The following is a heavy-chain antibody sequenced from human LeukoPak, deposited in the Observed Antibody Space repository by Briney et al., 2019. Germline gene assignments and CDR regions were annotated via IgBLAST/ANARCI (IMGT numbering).Heavy chain of an antibody. Sequence: PSETLSLTCTVSGGSISSSSYYWGWIRQPPGKGLEWIGSIYYSGSTYYNPSLKSRVTISVDTPKNQFSLKLSSVTAADTAVYYCARLAEGLLGWSGSLQYYFDYWGQGTLVTVSS. CDR1: GGSISSSSYY. J-gene: IGHJ4*02. CDR2: IYYSGST. D-gene: IGHD3-3*01. V-gene: IGHV4-39*01. CDR3: ARLAEGLLGWSGSLQYYFDY.